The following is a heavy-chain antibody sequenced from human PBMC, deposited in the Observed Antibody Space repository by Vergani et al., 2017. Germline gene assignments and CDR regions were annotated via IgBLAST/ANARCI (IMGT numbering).Heavy chain of an antibody. CDR2: IYYSGST. D-gene: IGHD3-16*01. V-gene: IGHV4-31*03. Sequence: QVQLQESGPGLGTPSQTLSLTCTVSGGSISSGGYYWSWIRQHPGKGLEWIGYIYYSGSTYYNPPLKSRVTISVDTSKNQFSLKLSAVTAADTAVYYCARDGGPRDEGFDPWGQGTLVTVSS. J-gene: IGHJ5*02. CDR3: ARDGGPRDEGFDP. CDR1: GGSISSGGYY.